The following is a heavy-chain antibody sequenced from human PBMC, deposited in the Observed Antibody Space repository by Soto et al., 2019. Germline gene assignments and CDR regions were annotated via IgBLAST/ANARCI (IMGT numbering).Heavy chain of an antibody. J-gene: IGHJ4*02. V-gene: IGHV5-51*01. Sequence: GESLKISCKGSGYSFTSYWIGWVRQMPGKGLEWMGIIYPGDSDTRYSPSFQGQVTISADKSISTAYLQWSSLKASDTAMYYCARLSYYGSGSYYKIFDYWGQGTLVTVSS. CDR1: GYSFTSYW. D-gene: IGHD3-10*01. CDR2: IYPGDSDT. CDR3: ARLSYYGSGSYYKIFDY.